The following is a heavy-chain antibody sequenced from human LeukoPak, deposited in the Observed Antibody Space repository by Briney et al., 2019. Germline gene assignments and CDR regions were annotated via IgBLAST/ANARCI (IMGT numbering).Heavy chain of an antibody. D-gene: IGHD3-22*01. Sequence: SETLSLTCTVSVGFLRSGSHYWAWIRQPPGKGLEWIGSIYYSGSTYYNPSLENRVTISIDTSKNHFSLKLSSLSAADTSVYYCAKRDDSGGNLVDLWGQGTLVTVS. CDR3: AKRDDSGGNLVDL. CDR2: IYYSGST. CDR1: VGFLRSGSHY. J-gene: IGHJ4*02. V-gene: IGHV4-39*02.